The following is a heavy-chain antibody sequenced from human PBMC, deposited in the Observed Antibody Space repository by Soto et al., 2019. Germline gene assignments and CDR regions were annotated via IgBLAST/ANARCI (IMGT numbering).Heavy chain of an antibody. J-gene: IGHJ4*02. CDR3: AGDPYYYGSAF. D-gene: IGHD3-10*01. CDR2: ISSSGTTM. CDR1: GFRFSDHY. V-gene: IGHV3-11*01. Sequence: GGSLRLSCAASGFRFSDHYMTWIRQAPGKWLEWVAKISSSGTTMYYADSVKGRFTVSRDNAKNSLYLQMNSLRAEDTAVYYCAGDPYYYGSAFWGQGXLVTVYS.